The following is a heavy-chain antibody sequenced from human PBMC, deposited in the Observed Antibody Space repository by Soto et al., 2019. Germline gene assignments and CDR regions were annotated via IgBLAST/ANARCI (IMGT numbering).Heavy chain of an antibody. Sequence: QVQLQESGPGLVKPSQTLSLTCSVSGGSIRNGGYYWNWIRQHPGKGLEWIAHIYYTGRTNYNPSLQSRVSISRDTSKNHFSQKLSSVTAADTDVYYCAWGGVVTAKAYVWGQGTTVTVFS. CDR2: IYYTGRT. CDR3: AWGGVVTAKAYV. D-gene: IGHD2-21*02. CDR1: GGSIRNGGYY. J-gene: IGHJ6*02. V-gene: IGHV4-31*03.